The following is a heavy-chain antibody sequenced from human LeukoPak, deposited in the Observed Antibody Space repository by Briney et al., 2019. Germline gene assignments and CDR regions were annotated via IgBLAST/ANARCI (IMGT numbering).Heavy chain of an antibody. D-gene: IGHD3-10*01. Sequence: GGSLRLSCAASGFTFSSYAMSWVRQAPGKGLEWVGRIKSKTDGGTTDYAAPVKGRFTISRDDSKNTLYLQMNSLKTEDTAVYYCTTHYGSGSVDAFDIWGQGTMVTVSS. J-gene: IGHJ3*02. V-gene: IGHV3-15*01. CDR3: TTHYGSGSVDAFDI. CDR1: GFTFSSYA. CDR2: IKSKTDGGTT.